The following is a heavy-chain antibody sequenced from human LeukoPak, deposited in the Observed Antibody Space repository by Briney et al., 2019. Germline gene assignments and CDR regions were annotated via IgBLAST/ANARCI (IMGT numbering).Heavy chain of an antibody. V-gene: IGHV4-38-2*02. CDR1: GYSISSGYY. Sequence: ETLSLTCTVSGYSISSGYYWGWIRQPPGKGLEWIGSIYHSGSTYYNPSLKSRVTISVDTSKNQFSLKLSSVTAADTAVYYCARDPKSAVAADWFDPWGQGTLVTVSS. CDR3: ARDPKSAVAADWFDP. D-gene: IGHD6-19*01. CDR2: IYHSGST. J-gene: IGHJ5*01.